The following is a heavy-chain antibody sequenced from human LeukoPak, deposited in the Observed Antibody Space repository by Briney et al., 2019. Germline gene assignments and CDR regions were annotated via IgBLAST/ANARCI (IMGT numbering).Heavy chain of an antibody. Sequence: ATVKVSCTASGYTFTSYAPNWERQAPGQGLEWMGWIHTNTGNPAYAQGSTGRYVFSLGTSVSTAYLQISSLKAEDTAVYYCARQPTSSRTSGFDPWGQGTLVNVSS. CDR1: GYTFTSYA. CDR3: ARQPTSSRTSGFDP. CDR2: IHTNTGNP. J-gene: IGHJ5*02. D-gene: IGHD6-6*01. V-gene: IGHV7-4-1*02.